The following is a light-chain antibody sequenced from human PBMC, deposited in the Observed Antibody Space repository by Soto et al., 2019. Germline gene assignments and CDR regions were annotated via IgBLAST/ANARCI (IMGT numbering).Light chain of an antibody. CDR1: SRDVGGYDY. V-gene: IGLV2-8*01. CDR2: EVS. J-gene: IGLJ1*01. Sequence: QSVLTQPPSASGAPGQSVTISCPGTSRDVGGYDYVSWYKQHPGKAPKLMIYEVSKRPSGAPDRSSGSKSGNTAALTASGLQPEDEPDYYCSSYVGTNSYVFGTGTKVPVL. CDR3: SSYVGTNSYV.